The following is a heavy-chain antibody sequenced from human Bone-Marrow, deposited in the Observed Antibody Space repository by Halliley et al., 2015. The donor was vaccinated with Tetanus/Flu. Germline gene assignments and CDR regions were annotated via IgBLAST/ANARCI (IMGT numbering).Heavy chain of an antibody. J-gene: IGHJ4*02. CDR2: ISYDGSNK. CDR1: GFTFSSYG. D-gene: IGHD3-3*01. V-gene: IGHV3-30*18. Sequence: SLRLSCAASGFTFSSYGMHWVRQAPGKGLEWVAVISYDGSNKYYADSVKGRSTISRDNSKNTLYLQMNSLRAEDTAVYYCAKGLRFLEWLSPLDYWGQGTLVTVSS. CDR3: AKGLRFLEWLSPLDY.